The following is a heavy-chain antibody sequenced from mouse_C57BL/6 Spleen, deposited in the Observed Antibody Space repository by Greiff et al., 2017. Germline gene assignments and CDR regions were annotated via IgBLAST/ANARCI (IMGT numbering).Heavy chain of an antibody. V-gene: IGHV1-50*01. CDR3: ARGNYDSYSYAICY. CDR1: GYTFTSYW. D-gene: IGHD2-4*01. Sequence: VQLQQPGAELVKPGASVKLSCKASGYTFTSYWMQWVKQRPGQGLEWIGEIDPSDSYTNYTQEFKGKATLTVDTSSSTAYMQLSSLTSEDSAVYYYARGNYDSYSYAICYWGKGTSVT. J-gene: IGHJ4*01. CDR2: IDPSDSYT.